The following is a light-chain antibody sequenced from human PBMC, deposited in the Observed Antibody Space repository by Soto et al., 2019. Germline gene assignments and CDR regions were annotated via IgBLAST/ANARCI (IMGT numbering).Light chain of an antibody. CDR3: QQYGGA. Sequence: EIVMTQSPATLSVSPGERATLSCRASQSVSSSYLAWYQQKPGQAPRLLIYGASSRATGIPDRFSGSGSGTDFTLTISRLEPEDFAVYYCQQYGGAFGQGTKVDIK. CDR1: QSVSSSY. J-gene: IGKJ1*01. V-gene: IGKV3-20*01. CDR2: GAS.